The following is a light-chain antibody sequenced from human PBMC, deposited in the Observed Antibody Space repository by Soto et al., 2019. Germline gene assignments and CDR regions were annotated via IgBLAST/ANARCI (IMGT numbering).Light chain of an antibody. Sequence: EIVMKKSPATLSASKGERATLSCRASQSVTYNVAWYQQKPGQPPRLLIYGAFIRPTAIPARFSGSGSGTEFTLTISSLQSEDFAVFYCQQYGTSEIIFGQGTRLEIK. J-gene: IGKJ5*01. V-gene: IGKV3-15*01. CDR3: QQYGTSEII. CDR1: QSVTYN. CDR2: GAF.